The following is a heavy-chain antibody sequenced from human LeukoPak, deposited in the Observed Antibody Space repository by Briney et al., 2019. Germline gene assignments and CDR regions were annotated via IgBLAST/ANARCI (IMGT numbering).Heavy chain of an antibody. V-gene: IGHV1-18*01. J-gene: IGHJ5*02. CDR2: ISGYNGNT. CDR1: GYTFTSYG. D-gene: IGHD3-9*01. Sequence: ASVKVSCKASGYTFTSYGISWVRQAPGQGLEWMGWISGYNGNTNYAQKFQGRVTMTTDTSTNTAYMELRSLRSDDTAVYYCTREATGYSWFDPWGQGTLVTVSS. CDR3: TREATGYSWFDP.